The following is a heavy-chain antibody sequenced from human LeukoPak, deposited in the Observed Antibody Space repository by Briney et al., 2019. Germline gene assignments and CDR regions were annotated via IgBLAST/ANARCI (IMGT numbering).Heavy chain of an antibody. CDR2: INTINGNT. CDR1: GYTFTSYA. D-gene: IGHD3-3*01. Sequence: ASVKVSCKASGYTFTSYAIHWVRQAPGQRLEWMGWINTINGNTEDSQDFQGRLTITRDTSTSTAYMDLRSLRSDDTAVYYCARDVSDFWSFSKYYYMDVWGKGTTVTVSS. J-gene: IGHJ6*03. CDR3: ARDVSDFWSFSKYYYMDV. V-gene: IGHV1-3*04.